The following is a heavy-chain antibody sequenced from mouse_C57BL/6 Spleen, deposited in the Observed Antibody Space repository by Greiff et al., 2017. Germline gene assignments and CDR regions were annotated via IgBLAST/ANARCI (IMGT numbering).Heavy chain of an antibody. J-gene: IGHJ1*03. CDR3: ARSDTGDYDSSDYWYIDV. CDR2: IDPSDSYT. D-gene: IGHD1-1*01. CDR1: GYTFTSYW. Sequence: QVQLKQPGAELVRPGTSVKLSCKASGYTFTSYWMHWVKQRPGQGLEWIGVIDPSDSYTNYNQKFKGKATLTVDTSSSTAYMQLSSLTSEDSAVYYGARSDTGDYDSSDYWYIDVWGTGTTVTVSS. V-gene: IGHV1-59*01.